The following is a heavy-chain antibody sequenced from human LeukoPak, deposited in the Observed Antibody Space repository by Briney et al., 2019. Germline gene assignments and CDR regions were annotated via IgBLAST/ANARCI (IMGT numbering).Heavy chain of an antibody. CDR2: IWYDGSNK. Sequence: GGPLRLSCAASGFTLSSYGMHWVRQAPGKGLEWVAVIWYDGSNKYYADSVKGRFTISRDNSKNTLYLQMNSLRAEDTAVYYCASVVVVTSLDAFDIWGQGTMVTVSS. D-gene: IGHD2-21*02. CDR3: ASVVVVTSLDAFDI. V-gene: IGHV3-33*01. CDR1: GFTLSSYG. J-gene: IGHJ3*02.